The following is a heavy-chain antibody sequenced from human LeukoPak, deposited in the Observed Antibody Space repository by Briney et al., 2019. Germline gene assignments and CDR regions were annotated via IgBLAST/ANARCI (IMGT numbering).Heavy chain of an antibody. CDR2: ISGSGGST. CDR1: GFTFSSYA. Sequence: GGSLRLSCAASGFTFSSYAMSWVRQAPGKGLEWVSAISGSGGSTYYADSVKGRFTISRDNSKNTLYLQMNSLRAEDTAVYYCAKGAGYSYGPLYYYYGMDVWGQGTTVTVFS. V-gene: IGHV3-23*01. J-gene: IGHJ6*02. D-gene: IGHD5-18*01. CDR3: AKGAGYSYGPLYYYYGMDV.